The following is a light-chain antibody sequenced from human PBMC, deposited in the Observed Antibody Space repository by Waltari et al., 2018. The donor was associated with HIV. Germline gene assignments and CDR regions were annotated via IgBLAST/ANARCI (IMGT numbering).Light chain of an antibody. Sequence: DIQMTQFPSSLSASVGDRVTITCRASQGIRTYLSWYQQKPGKVPKLLIYGASTLQSGVPSRFSGSGSGSDFTLTISSLQPEDVATYYCQKYNSPPLTFGGGTKVEIK. CDR3: QKYNSPPLT. CDR2: GAS. CDR1: QGIRTY. J-gene: IGKJ4*01. V-gene: IGKV1-27*01.